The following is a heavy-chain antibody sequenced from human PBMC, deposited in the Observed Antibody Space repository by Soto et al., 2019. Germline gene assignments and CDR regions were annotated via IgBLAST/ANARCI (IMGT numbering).Heavy chain of an antibody. CDR3: AKDYDMYYDFWGGYLKNDYYYGMDV. D-gene: IGHD3-3*01. V-gene: IGHV3-30*18. J-gene: IGHJ6*02. CDR1: GFTFSSYG. CDR2: ISYDGSNK. Sequence: PVGSLRLSCAASGFTFSSYGMHWVRQAPGKGLEWVAVISYDGSNKYYADSVKGRFTISRDNSKNTLYLQMNSLRAEDTAVYYCAKDYDMYYDFWGGYLKNDYYYGMDVWGQGTTVTVSS.